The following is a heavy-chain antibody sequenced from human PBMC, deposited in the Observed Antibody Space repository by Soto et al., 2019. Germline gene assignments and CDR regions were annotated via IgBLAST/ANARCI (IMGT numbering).Heavy chain of an antibody. J-gene: IGHJ4*02. Sequence: SETLSLTCTVSGGSISSGGYYWSWIRQPPGKGLEWIGSIYYSGSTYYNPSLKSRVTISVDTSKNQFSLKLSSVTAADTAVYYCARHSSSFSFDYWGQGTLVTVSS. CDR3: ARHSSSFSFDY. D-gene: IGHD6-6*01. CDR2: IYYSGST. V-gene: IGHV4-39*01. CDR1: GGSISSGGYY.